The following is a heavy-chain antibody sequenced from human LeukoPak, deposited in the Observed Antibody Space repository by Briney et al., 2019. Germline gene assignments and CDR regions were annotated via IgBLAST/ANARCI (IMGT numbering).Heavy chain of an antibody. CDR1: GFTFSSYW. J-gene: IGHJ6*02. V-gene: IGHV3-74*01. CDR3: TRDLMDYDVSTGLHHYYMDV. Sequence: GGSLRLSCVASGFTFSSYWMHWVRQDPRKGLVWVSRINGDGRNINYADSVKGRFTISRDNAKNTLYLQMNTLRVEDTAVYYCTRDLMDYDVSTGLHHYYMDVWGQGTTVTVSS. D-gene: IGHD3-9*01. CDR2: INGDGRNI.